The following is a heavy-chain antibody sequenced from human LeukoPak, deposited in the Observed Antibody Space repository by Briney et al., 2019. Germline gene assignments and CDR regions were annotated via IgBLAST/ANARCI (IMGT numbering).Heavy chain of an antibody. V-gene: IGHV1-69*01. CDR3: ARLSSSRLRNWFDP. D-gene: IGHD6-13*01. CDR1: GGTFSSYA. J-gene: IGHJ5*02. Sequence: EASVKVSCKASGGTFSSYAISWVRQAPGQGLEWMGGIIPIFGTANYAQKFQGRVTITADESTSTAYMELSSLRSEDTAVYYCARLSSSRLRNWFDPWGQGTLVTVSS. CDR2: IIPIFGTA.